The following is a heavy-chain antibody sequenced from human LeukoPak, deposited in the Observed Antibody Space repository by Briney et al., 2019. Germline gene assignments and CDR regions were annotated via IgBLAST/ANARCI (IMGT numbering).Heavy chain of an antibody. Sequence: GGSLRLSCAASGFTFSSYVMHWVRQAPGKGLEWVAIISYDGSNKYYADSVKGRCTISRDNSKNTVYLQMNSLRAEDTAVYYCARVLRYCSGGNCYSGGLGYMDVWGKGTTVTISS. V-gene: IGHV3-30*03. J-gene: IGHJ6*03. CDR3: ARVLRYCSGGNCYSGGLGYMDV. CDR1: GFTFSSYV. CDR2: ISYDGSNK. D-gene: IGHD2-15*01.